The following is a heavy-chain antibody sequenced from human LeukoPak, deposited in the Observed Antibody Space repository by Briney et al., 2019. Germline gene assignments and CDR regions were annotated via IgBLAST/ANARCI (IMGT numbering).Heavy chain of an antibody. CDR2: INGGGSST. D-gene: IGHD7-27*01. Sequence: GGSLRLSCAASGFTFSSYWMHWVRQAPGKGVVWVSRINGGGSSTNYADSVKGRFTISRDNAKNTLYLQMNSLRGEDTAVYYCARGPSSNWGDFDYWGQGTLVIASS. V-gene: IGHV3-74*01. CDR1: GFTFSSYW. J-gene: IGHJ4*02. CDR3: ARGPSSNWGDFDY.